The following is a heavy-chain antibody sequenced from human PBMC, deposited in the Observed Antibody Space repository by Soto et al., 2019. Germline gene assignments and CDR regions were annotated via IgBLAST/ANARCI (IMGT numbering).Heavy chain of an antibody. J-gene: IGHJ6*02. CDR2: ISYTGRT. D-gene: IGHD7-27*01. V-gene: IGHV4-61*03. Sequence: SETLSLTCIVSGDSVTSGSYYWTWLRQPPGKGLEWIGYISYTGRTKYNPSLQSRVTISVDTSKNDFSLNLSSVTAADAAVYFCAREWGLLPYYVMNVWGHGTAVTVSS. CDR1: GDSVTSGSYY. CDR3: AREWGLLPYYVMNV.